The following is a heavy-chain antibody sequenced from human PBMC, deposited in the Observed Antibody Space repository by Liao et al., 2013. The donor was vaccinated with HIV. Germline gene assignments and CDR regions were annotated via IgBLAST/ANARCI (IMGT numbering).Heavy chain of an antibody. CDR3: ARGGLRYFDWLPTASGAFDI. D-gene: IGHD3-9*01. V-gene: IGHV4-34*01. CDR2: INHSGST. CDR1: GGSFSGYY. Sequence: QVQLQQWGAGLLKPSETLSLTCAVYGGSFSGYYWSWIRQPPGKGLEWIGEINHSGSTNYNPSLKSRVTISVDKSKNQFSLKLSSVTAADTAVYYCARGGLRYFDWLPTASGAFDIVGPRDKWSPSLQ. J-gene: IGHJ3*02.